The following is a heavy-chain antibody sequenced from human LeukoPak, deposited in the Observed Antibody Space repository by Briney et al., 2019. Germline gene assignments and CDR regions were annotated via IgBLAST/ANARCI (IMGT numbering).Heavy chain of an antibody. J-gene: IGHJ4*02. CDR1: GGSISSSSYY. Sequence: SETLSLTCTVSGGSISSSSYYWGWLRQPPGKGLEWIGTIYYGGSTYYNPSLKSRVTISVDTSKNQFSLKLSSVTAADTAVYYCARGYSYGGYYFDYWGQGTLVTVSS. CDR3: ARGYSYGGYYFDY. V-gene: IGHV4-39*07. D-gene: IGHD5-18*01. CDR2: IYYGGST.